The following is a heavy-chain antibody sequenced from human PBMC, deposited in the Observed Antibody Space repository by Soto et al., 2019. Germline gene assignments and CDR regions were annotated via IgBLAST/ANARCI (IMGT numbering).Heavy chain of an antibody. V-gene: IGHV3-23*01. CDR1: GFTFSSYA. CDR2: ISGSGGST. Sequence: GGSLRLSCAASGFTFSSYAMSWVRQAPGKXLEWVSAISGSGGSTYYADSVKGRFTISRDNSKNTLYLQMNSLRAEDTAVYYCAKDRAARPSYYYYGMDVWGQGTTVTVSS. D-gene: IGHD6-6*01. CDR3: AKDRAARPSYYYYGMDV. J-gene: IGHJ6*02.